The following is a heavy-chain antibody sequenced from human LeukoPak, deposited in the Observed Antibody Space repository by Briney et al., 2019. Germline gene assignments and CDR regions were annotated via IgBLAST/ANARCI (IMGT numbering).Heavy chain of an antibody. V-gene: IGHV1-8*01. Sequence: ASVKVSCKASGYTFTSYDINWVRQATGQGLEWMGWMNPNSGNTGYAQKFQGRVTMTRNTSISTAYMEPSSLRSEDTAMYYCARWSGYYSRFDYWGQGTLVTVSS. CDR2: MNPNSGNT. CDR3: ARWSGYYSRFDY. CDR1: GYTFTSYD. D-gene: IGHD3-3*01. J-gene: IGHJ4*02.